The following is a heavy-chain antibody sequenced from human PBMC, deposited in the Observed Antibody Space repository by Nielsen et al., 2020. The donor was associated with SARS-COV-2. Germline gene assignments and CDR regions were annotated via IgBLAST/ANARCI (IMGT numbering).Heavy chain of an antibody. V-gene: IGHV3-7*01. CDR1: GFTFGRVW. D-gene: IGHD4-23*01. Sequence: GGSLRPSCVVSGFTFGRVWMSWVRQAPGKGLEWVANIKQVGSEKYYADSVKGRFTISRDNSKNTVYLQMSSLRGEDTAVYYCAAAPSGDYGGYWGQGTLVTVSS. CDR3: AAAPSGDYGGY. J-gene: IGHJ4*02. CDR2: IKQVGSEK.